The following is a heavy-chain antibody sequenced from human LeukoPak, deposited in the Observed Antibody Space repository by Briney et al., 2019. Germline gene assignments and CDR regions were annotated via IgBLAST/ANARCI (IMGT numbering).Heavy chain of an antibody. CDR1: GGSISSSSYY. Sequence: SETLSLTCTVSGGSISSSSYYWGWIRQPPGKGLEWIGSIYYSGSTYYNPSLKSRVTISVDTSKNQFSLKLSSVTAADTAVYYCARLSSGSYGQLGPPDYWDQGTLVTVSS. CDR3: ARLSSGSYGQLGPPDY. V-gene: IGHV4-39*01. D-gene: IGHD1-26*01. CDR2: IYYSGST. J-gene: IGHJ4*02.